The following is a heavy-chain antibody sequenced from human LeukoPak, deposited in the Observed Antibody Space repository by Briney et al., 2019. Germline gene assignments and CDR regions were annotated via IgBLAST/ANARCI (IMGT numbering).Heavy chain of an antibody. D-gene: IGHD6-19*01. V-gene: IGHV3-48*01. CDR1: GFTFSSYS. J-gene: IGHJ6*02. Sequence: GGSLRLSCAASGFTFSSYSMNWVRQAPGKGLEWVSYISSSSSSTIYYADSVKGRFTISRDNAKNSLYLQMNSLRAEDTAVYYCARTHSSGWYGVPYGMDVWGQGTTVTVSS. CDR2: ISSSSSSTI. CDR3: ARTHSSGWYGVPYGMDV.